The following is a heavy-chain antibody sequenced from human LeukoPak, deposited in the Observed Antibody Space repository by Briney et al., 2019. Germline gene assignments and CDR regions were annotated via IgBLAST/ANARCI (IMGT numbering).Heavy chain of an antibody. CDR3: ARVLPHYGSGSPYYYYYGMDV. Sequence: GSSVKVSCKASGGTFSSYAISWVRQAPGQGLEWMGGIIPIFGTANYAQKFQGRVTITTDESTSTAYMELSSLRSEDTAVYYCARVLPHYGSGSPYYYYYGMDVWGQGTTVTVSS. V-gene: IGHV1-69*05. D-gene: IGHD3-10*01. J-gene: IGHJ6*02. CDR1: GGTFSSYA. CDR2: IIPIFGTA.